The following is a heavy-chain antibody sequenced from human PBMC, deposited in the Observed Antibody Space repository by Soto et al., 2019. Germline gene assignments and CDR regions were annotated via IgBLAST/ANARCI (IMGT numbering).Heavy chain of an antibody. V-gene: IGHV1-69*01. CDR1: GGTFSSYP. CDR2: IIPFFGTS. D-gene: IGHD1-26*01. CDR3: ARVGHITNYGMAV. J-gene: IGHJ6*02. Sequence: QVQLVQSGAEVKKPGSSVKVSCGASGGTFSSYPINWVRQAPGQGLEWMGGIIPFFGTSNYAQKFQGRVTITADESTSTAYMELLILRSEDTAVYYCARVGHITNYGMAVCGQGTTVTVSS.